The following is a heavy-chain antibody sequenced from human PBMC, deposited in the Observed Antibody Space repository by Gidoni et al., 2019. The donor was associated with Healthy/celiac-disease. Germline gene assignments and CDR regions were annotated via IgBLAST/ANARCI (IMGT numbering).Heavy chain of an antibody. D-gene: IGHD3-3*01. Sequence: QVQLVQSGAEVKKTGASVKVSCKASGYTFTSYGISWVRQAPGQGLEWMGWISAYHGNTNYAQKLQGRVTMTTDTSTSTAYMELRSLRSDDTAVYYCARDQSGAYYDFWSGYSTGHYYYMDVWGKGTTVTVSS. CDR2: ISAYHGNT. CDR1: GYTFTSYG. J-gene: IGHJ6*03. CDR3: ARDQSGAYYDFWSGYSTGHYYYMDV. V-gene: IGHV1-18*01.